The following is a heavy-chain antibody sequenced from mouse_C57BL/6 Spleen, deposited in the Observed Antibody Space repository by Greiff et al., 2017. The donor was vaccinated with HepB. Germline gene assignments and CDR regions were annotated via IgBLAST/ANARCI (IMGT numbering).Heavy chain of an antibody. CDR1: GFTFSDYG. D-gene: IGHD2-4*01. Sequence: EVHLVESGGGLVKPGGSLKLSCAASGFTFSDYGMHWVRQAPEKGLEWVAYISSGSSTIYYADTVKGRFTISRDNAKNTLFLQMTSLRSEDTAMYYCASYDSDAMDYWGQGTSVTVSS. V-gene: IGHV5-17*01. CDR3: ASYDSDAMDY. J-gene: IGHJ4*01. CDR2: ISSGSSTI.